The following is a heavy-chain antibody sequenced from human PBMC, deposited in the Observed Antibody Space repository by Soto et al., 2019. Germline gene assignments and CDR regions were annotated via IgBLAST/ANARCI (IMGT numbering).Heavy chain of an antibody. CDR1: GFTFRYYD. D-gene: IGHD6-19*01. CDR2: VSTSGGRT. V-gene: IGHV3-23*01. CDR3: VRKGYETGWYYDQ. J-gene: IGHJ4*02. Sequence: GGSLRLSCAASGFTFRYYDMFWVRQAPGKGPEWVSFVSTSGGRTEYADYVRGRFTISRDSAENTLSLQMNSLAVDDMAVYYCVRKGYETGWYYDQWGQGTLVTVSS.